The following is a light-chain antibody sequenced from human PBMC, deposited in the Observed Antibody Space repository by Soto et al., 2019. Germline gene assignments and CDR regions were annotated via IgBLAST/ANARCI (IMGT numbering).Light chain of an antibody. J-gene: IGLJ2*01. CDR1: SGHSSYA. CDR2: LNSDGSH. CDR3: QTWGTGTVV. V-gene: IGLV4-69*01. Sequence: QSVLTQSPSASASLGASVKLTCTLSSGHSSYAIAWHQQQPEKGPRYLMKLNSDGSHSKGDGIPDRFSGSSSGAERYLTISSLQSEDEADYYCQTWGTGTVVFGGGNKLTV.